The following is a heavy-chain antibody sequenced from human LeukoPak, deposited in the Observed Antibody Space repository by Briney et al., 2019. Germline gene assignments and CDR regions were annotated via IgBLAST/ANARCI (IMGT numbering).Heavy chain of an antibody. J-gene: IGHJ4*02. D-gene: IGHD2-2*01. CDR3: ARGVPAAIDSYYLDY. V-gene: IGHV4-59*01. CDR1: GGSISSYY. Sequence: PSETLSLTCTVSGGSISSYYWSWIRQPPGKGLEWIGYIYYSGSTNYNPSLKSRVTISVDTSKNQFSLKLSSVTAADTAVYYCARGVPAAIDSYYLDYWGQGTLVTVSS. CDR2: IYYSGST.